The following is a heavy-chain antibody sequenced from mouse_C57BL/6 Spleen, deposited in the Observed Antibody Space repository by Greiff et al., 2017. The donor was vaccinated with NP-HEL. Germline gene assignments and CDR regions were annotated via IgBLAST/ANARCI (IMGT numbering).Heavy chain of an antibody. CDR1: GFSLPRYG. CDR3: ASYDYGSSPWYFDV. Sequence: QVHVKQSGPGLVQPSQSLSITCTVSGFSLPRYGVHWVRHSPGTGLEWLGVLWSGGRTDSNAAFISRLSISKDNSKRQVFFKMNSLQADDTAIYYGASYDYGSSPWYFDVWGTGTTATVAS. V-gene: IGHV2-2*01. CDR2: LWSGGRT. J-gene: IGHJ1*03. D-gene: IGHD1-1*01.